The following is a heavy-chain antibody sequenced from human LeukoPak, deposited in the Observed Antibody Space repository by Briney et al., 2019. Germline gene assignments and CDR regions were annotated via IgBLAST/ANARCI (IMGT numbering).Heavy chain of an antibody. CDR2: IYTSGST. CDR3: ARDYYGSGSYPDY. Sequence: SETLSLTCTVAGGSISSYYWSWLRQPAGKGLEWIGRIYTSGSTNYNPSLKSRVTMSVDTSKNQFSLKLSSVTAADTAVYYCARDYYGSGSYPDYWGQGTLVTVSS. V-gene: IGHV4-4*07. D-gene: IGHD3-10*01. CDR1: GGSISSYY. J-gene: IGHJ4*02.